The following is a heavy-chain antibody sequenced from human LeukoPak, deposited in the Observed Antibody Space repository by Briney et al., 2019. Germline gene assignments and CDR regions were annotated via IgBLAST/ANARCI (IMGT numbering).Heavy chain of an antibody. V-gene: IGHV4-59*01. CDR2: IYYSGST. CDR1: DGSISNYY. CDR3: ARVGTVTSFDH. Sequence: PSETLSLTCTVSDGSISNYYWSWIRQPPGKGLEWIGHIYYSGSTNYNPSLKSRVTISVDTSNSQFPLKLSSVTTADTAVYYCARVGTVTSFDHWGQGTLVTVSS. J-gene: IGHJ4*02. D-gene: IGHD4-17*01.